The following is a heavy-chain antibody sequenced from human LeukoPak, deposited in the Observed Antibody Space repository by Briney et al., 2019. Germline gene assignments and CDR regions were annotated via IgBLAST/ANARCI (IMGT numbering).Heavy chain of an antibody. V-gene: IGHV5-51*01. CDR2: IYPGDSDT. D-gene: IGHD3-3*01. CDR1: GYSFTNYW. Sequence: GESLQISCKGSGYSFTNYWIGCVRQTPGKGLEWMGIIYPGDSDTRYSPSFQGQVTISADKSISTAYLQWSSLKASDTAMYYCARLGTPYYDFWSGYFYYWGQGTLVTVSS. CDR3: ARLGTPYYDFWSGYFYY. J-gene: IGHJ4*02.